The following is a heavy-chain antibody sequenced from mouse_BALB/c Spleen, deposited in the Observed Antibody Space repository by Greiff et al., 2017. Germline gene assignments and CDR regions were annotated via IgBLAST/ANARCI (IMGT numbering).Heavy chain of an antibody. Sequence: EVQLQESGAELVKPGASVKLSCTASGFNIKDTYMHWVKQRPEQGLEWIGRIDPANGNTKYDPKFQGKATITADTSSNTAYLQLSSLTSEDTAVYYCARSRYGYAMDYWGQGTSVTVSS. J-gene: IGHJ4*01. V-gene: IGHV14-3*02. CDR2: IDPANGNT. CDR1: GFNIKDTY. CDR3: ARSRYGYAMDY. D-gene: IGHD2-14*01.